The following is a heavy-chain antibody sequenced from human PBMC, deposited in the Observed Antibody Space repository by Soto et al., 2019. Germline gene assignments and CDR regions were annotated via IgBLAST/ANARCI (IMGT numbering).Heavy chain of an antibody. CDR3: VKDMAYGGDSGPFDS. CDR1: GFTFHGYT. CDR2: IRWDGSST. J-gene: IGHJ4*02. V-gene: IGHV3-43*01. Sequence: EVHLVESGGVVVQPGGSLRLSCAASGFTFHGYTMHWVRQRPGKGLEWASLIRWDGSSTYYGDSVKGRFTISRDNNKDSLFLQMSSLTTEDTALYYCVKDMAYGGDSGPFDSWGQGTLVTVSS. D-gene: IGHD2-21*02.